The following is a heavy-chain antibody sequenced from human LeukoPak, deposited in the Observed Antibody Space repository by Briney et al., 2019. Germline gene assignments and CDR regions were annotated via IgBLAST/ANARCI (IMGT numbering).Heavy chain of an antibody. CDR2: FDPEDGET. D-gene: IGHD1-26*01. Sequence: ASVKVSCKASGYTFTSYYMHWVRQAPGKGLEWMGGFDPEDGETIYAQKFQGRVTMTEDTSTDTAYMELSSLRSEDTAVYYCATDAVGAIMGYWGQGTLVTVSS. V-gene: IGHV1-24*01. J-gene: IGHJ4*02. CDR1: GYTFTSYY. CDR3: ATDAVGAIMGY.